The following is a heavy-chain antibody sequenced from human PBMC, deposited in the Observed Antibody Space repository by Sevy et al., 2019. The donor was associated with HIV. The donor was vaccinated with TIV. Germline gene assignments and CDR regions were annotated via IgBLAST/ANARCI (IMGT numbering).Heavy chain of an antibody. CDR3: AREGERYDNRAAFDM. D-gene: IGHD3-22*01. CDR2: IIPIFATP. V-gene: IGHV1-69*13. CDR1: GGTFSKYS. Sequence: ASVKVFCKASGGTFSKYSISWVRQAPGQGLEWMGGIIPIFATPNCAQRFQGRVTITADESASTVYMELSSLRSDDTAVYYCAREGERYDNRAAFDMWGQGTMVTVSS. J-gene: IGHJ3*02.